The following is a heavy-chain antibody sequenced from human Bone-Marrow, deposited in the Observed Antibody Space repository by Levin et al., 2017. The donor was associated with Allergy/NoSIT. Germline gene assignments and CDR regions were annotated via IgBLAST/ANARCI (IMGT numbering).Heavy chain of an antibody. CDR1: GDSISSGGYS. V-gene: IGHV4-30-2*01. J-gene: IGHJ5*01. Sequence: SETLSLTCTVSGDSISSGGYSWTWIRQPPGKGLEWIGYIYHAANTYYNPSLKSRVTMSVDGSQNQFSLRPSSVPAAAPALYFCVRGVAGNWFDTWGPGTLVTVSS. CDR2: IYHAANT. D-gene: IGHD3-3*01. CDR3: VRGVAGNWFDT.